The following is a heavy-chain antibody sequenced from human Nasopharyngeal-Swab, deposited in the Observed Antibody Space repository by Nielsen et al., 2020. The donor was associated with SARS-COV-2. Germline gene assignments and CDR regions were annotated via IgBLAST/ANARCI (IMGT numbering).Heavy chain of an antibody. D-gene: IGHD5-18*01. CDR1: GYSFNSYG. CDR2: IIPMRGIA. Sequence: SVKVSCKASGYSFNSYGINWVRQAPGQGLEWMGRIIPMRGIANYAQKFQGRVTITADKSTSTVYMDLGSLRSEDTAVYYCARGPDPALKFDPWGQGTLVAVSS. J-gene: IGHJ5*02. CDR3: ARGPDPALKFDP. V-gene: IGHV1-69*04.